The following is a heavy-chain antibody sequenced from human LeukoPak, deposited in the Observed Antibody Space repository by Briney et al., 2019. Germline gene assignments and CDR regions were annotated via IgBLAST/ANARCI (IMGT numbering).Heavy chain of an antibody. V-gene: IGHV1-18*01. J-gene: IGHJ4*02. CDR2: ISAYNGNT. Sequence: ASVKVSCKASGYTFTSYGISWVRQAPGQGLEWMGWISAYNGNTNYAQKLQGRVTITTDTSTSTAYMELRSLRSDDTAVYYCARSLETPITMIVVASDYWGQGTLVTVSS. CDR3: ARSLETPITMIVVASDY. D-gene: IGHD3-22*01. CDR1: GYTFTSYG.